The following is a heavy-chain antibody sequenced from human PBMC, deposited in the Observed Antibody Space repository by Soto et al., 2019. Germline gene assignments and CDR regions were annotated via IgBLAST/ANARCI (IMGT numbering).Heavy chain of an antibody. CDR3: AKLDSWSPRPIDV. Sequence: EVQLLESGGGLVQPGESLRLSCVASGFMFSSYAMSWVCQPPGKGLQWVSTISISGGSTYYADSVKSRFTISRDNSKKTLYLQKNSRRVEDTAIYFWAKLDSWSPRPIDVWGQGTTVTVSS. J-gene: IGHJ6*02. D-gene: IGHD3-3*01. CDR1: GFMFSSYA. V-gene: IGHV3-23*01. CDR2: ISISGGST.